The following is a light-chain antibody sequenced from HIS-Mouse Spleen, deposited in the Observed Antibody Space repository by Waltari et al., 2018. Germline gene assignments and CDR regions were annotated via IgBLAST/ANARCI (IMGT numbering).Light chain of an antibody. CDR3: HQSSSLPLT. CDR2: YAS. V-gene: IGKV6D-21*02. CDR1: QSIGSS. Sequence: TQSPSFLSASVGDRVTITCRASQSIGSSLHWYQQKPDQSPKLLIKYASQSNSGVPSRFSGSGSGTDFTLTINSLEAEDAAAYYCHQSSSLPLTFGGGTKVEIK. J-gene: IGKJ4*01.